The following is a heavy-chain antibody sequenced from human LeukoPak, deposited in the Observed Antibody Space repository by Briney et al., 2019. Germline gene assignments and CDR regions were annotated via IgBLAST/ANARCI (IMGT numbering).Heavy chain of an antibody. Sequence: SVKVSCKASGGTFSSYAVSWVRQAPGQGLEWMGGIVPIFGTEDYAQKFQDRVTITMDESASTAYMDLSSLRSDDTVVYYCARGTVTDNWLDPWGQGTLVTVSS. D-gene: IGHD4-11*01. CDR3: ARGTVTDNWLDP. CDR2: IVPIFGTE. V-gene: IGHV1-69*05. J-gene: IGHJ5*02. CDR1: GGTFSSYA.